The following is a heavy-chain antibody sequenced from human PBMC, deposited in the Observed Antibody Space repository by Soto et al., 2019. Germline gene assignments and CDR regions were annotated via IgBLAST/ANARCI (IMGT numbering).Heavy chain of an antibody. Sequence: PSETLSLACTVSCGSISSYYWSWIRQPPGKGLEWIGYIYYSGSTNYNPSLKSRVTISVDTSKNLFSLKLSSVTAADTGVYYCARDRVGSGWYNYFDCWGQGTLVTVSS. CDR2: IYYSGST. J-gene: IGHJ4*02. V-gene: IGHV4-59*01. CDR3: ARDRVGSGWYNYFDC. CDR1: CGSISSYY. D-gene: IGHD6-19*01.